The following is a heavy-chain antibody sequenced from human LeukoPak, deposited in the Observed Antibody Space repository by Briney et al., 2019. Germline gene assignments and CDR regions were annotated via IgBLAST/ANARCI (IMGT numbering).Heavy chain of an antibody. D-gene: IGHD3-10*01. V-gene: IGHV3-74*01. CDR3: AKDLHYGSADY. CDR2: INPDGSNT. J-gene: IGHJ4*02. Sequence: PGGSLRLSCAASGFTFSSYGMHWVRQAPGKGLVWVSYINPDGSNTNYADSVKGRFTISRDNAKNALYLQMNSLRAEDTAVYYCAKDLHYGSADYWGQGTLVTVSS. CDR1: GFTFSSYG.